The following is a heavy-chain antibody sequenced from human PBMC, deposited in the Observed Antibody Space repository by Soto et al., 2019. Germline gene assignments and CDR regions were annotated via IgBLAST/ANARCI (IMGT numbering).Heavy chain of an antibody. V-gene: IGHV4-30-2*01. CDR1: GGSISSGGYS. D-gene: IGHD2-15*01. CDR3: ARGYCSGGSCYGEWFDP. CDR2: IYHSGST. Sequence: TLSLTCAVSGGSISSGGYSGSWIRQPPGKGLEWIGYIYHSGSTYYNPSLKSRVTISVDRSKNQFSLKLSSVTAADTAVYYCARGYCSGGSCYGEWFDPWGQGTLVTVSS. J-gene: IGHJ5*02.